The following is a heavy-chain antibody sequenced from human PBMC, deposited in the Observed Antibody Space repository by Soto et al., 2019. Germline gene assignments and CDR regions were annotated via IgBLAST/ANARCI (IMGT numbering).Heavy chain of an antibody. D-gene: IGHD3-10*01. Sequence: TLSLTCAVYGGSFSGYYWSWIRQPPGKGLEWIGEINHSGSTNYNPSLKSRVTISVDTSKNQFSLKLSSVTAADTAVYYCARDLYYYGSGSYPYYYGMDVWGQGTTVTVSS. J-gene: IGHJ6*02. V-gene: IGHV4-34*01. CDR1: GGSFSGYY. CDR2: INHSGST. CDR3: ARDLYYYGSGSYPYYYGMDV.